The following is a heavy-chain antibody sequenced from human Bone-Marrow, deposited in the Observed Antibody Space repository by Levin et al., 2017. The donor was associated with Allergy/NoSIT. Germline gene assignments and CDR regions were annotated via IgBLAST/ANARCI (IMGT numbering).Heavy chain of an antibody. D-gene: IGHD2-2*01. V-gene: IGHV3-21*01. CDR1: GFIFSSYS. CDR3: TRDHGGYGSSIGCYDGMDV. Sequence: GESLKISCAASGFIFSSYSMNWVRQAPGEGLEWVSSLSSSSSSIFYADSMEGRFTMSRDNAKNSLYLQMNSLRAEDTAVYYCTRDHGGYGSSIGCYDGMDVWGQGTTVTVSS. J-gene: IGHJ6*02. CDR2: LSSSSSSI.